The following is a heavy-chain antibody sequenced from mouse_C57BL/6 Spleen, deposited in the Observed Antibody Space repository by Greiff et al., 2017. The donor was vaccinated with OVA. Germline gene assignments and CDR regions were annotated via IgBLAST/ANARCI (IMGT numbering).Heavy chain of an antibody. V-gene: IGHV2-9-1*01. CDR3: ARNGGAQATEGNYAMDY. D-gene: IGHD3-2*02. CDR2: IWTGGGT. Sequence: VKLMESGPGLVAPSQSLSITCTVSGFSLTSYAISWVRQPPGKGLEWLGVIWTGGGTNYNSALKSRLSISKDNSKSQGFLKMNSLQTDDTARYYCARNGGAQATEGNYAMDYWGQGTSVTVSS. J-gene: IGHJ4*01. CDR1: GFSLTSYA.